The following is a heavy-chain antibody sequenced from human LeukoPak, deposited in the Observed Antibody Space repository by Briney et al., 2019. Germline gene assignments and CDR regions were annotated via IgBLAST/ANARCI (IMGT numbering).Heavy chain of an antibody. CDR2: ISSSSRYI. CDR1: GFTFSSYS. J-gene: IGHJ4*02. V-gene: IGHV3-21*01. CDR3: AGVWSPPYTSNWPDYFDY. D-gene: IGHD6-13*01. Sequence: PGGSLRLSCAASGFTFSSYSMNWVRQAPGKVLEWVSSISSSSRYIYYGDSVKGRFTISRDNTKNSLYLHMNSLRAEDTAVYYCAGVWSPPYTSNWPDYFDYWGQGTLVTVSS.